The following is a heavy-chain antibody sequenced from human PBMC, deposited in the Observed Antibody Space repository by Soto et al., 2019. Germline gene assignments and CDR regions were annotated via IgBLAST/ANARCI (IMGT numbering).Heavy chain of an antibody. Sequence: ASVKVSCKASGYTFTGYYVHWVRQAPGQGLEWMGWINPNSGDTYLAQRFQGRVTMNRDTSIGTAYMELRGLTSDDTAEYYCAKGGAIVAAGTRVYLYNAMDVWGHGTTATVSS. J-gene: IGHJ6*02. D-gene: IGHD1-26*01. CDR1: GYTFTGYY. CDR2: INPNSGDT. V-gene: IGHV1-2*02. CDR3: AKGGAIVAAGTRVYLYNAMDV.